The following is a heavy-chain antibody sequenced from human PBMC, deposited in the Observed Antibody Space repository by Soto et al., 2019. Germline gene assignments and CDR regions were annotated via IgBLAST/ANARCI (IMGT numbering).Heavy chain of an antibody. CDR3: ARRGTYSSSSSAFVI. V-gene: IGHV4-39*01. J-gene: IGHJ3*02. CDR1: GGSISSSSYY. Sequence: QLQLQESGPGLVKPSETLSLTCTVSGGSISSSSYYWGWIRQPPGKGLEWIGSIYYSGSTYYNPSLKSRVTVSVDTSKNQVPLKRRSVTAADTAVYYCARRGTYSSSSSAFVIWGQGTIVTVSS. CDR2: IYYSGST. D-gene: IGHD6-6*01.